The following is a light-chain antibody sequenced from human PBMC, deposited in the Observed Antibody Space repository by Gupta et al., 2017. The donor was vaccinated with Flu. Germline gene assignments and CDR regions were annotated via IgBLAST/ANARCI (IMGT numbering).Light chain of an antibody. CDR1: QRFTSTF. CDR3: QQYGSS. V-gene: IGKV3-20*01. J-gene: IGKJ4*01. Sequence: EIVLTQSPATVSVSPGERATLSCRASQRFTSTFLAWYQQRPGQAPRLLIYGASNRATGIPDRVSGSGSGTEFYLTIPRLEPEDLAVYYCQQYGSSFGGGTKVEIK. CDR2: GAS.